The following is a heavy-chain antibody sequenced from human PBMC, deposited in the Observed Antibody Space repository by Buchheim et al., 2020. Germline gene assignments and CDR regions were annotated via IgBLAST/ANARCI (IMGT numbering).Heavy chain of an antibody. J-gene: IGHJ6*03. CDR2: ISSTSAKI. CDR3: ARGYCSTTSCYTREESMDV. Sequence: EVQLVESGGGLVKPGGSLRLSCAASGFTFSSYTMNWARQAPGEGLEWVASISSTSAKIYYADSVKGRFTISRENAKNSLELQMNSLRVEDTAVYYCARGYCSTTSCYTREESMDVWGKGTT. CDR1: GFTFSSYT. D-gene: IGHD2-2*02. V-gene: IGHV3-21*01.